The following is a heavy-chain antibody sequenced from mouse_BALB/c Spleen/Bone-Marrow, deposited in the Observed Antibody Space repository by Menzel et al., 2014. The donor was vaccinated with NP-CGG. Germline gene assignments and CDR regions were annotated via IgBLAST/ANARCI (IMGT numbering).Heavy chain of an antibody. Sequence: EVMLVESGGGLVKPGGSLKLSCAASGFTFSSYAMSWVRQSPEKRLEWVAEISSGGSYTYYPDTVTGRFTISRDNAKNTPYLEMSSLRSEDTAMYYCASKTGTGYWYFDVWGAGTTVTVSS. D-gene: IGHD4-1*01. V-gene: IGHV5-9-4*01. CDR3: ASKTGTGYWYFDV. CDR2: ISSGGSYT. J-gene: IGHJ1*01. CDR1: GFTFSSYA.